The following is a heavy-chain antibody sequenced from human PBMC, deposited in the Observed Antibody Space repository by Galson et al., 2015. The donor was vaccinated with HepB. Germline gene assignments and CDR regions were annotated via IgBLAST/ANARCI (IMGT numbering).Heavy chain of an antibody. J-gene: IGHJ4*02. CDR2: ISAHNGDT. CDR3: ARTPASGWFGGYFDY. V-gene: IGHV1-18*04. Sequence: SVKVSCKVSDYTFNVYGITWVRQAPGQGLEWMGWISAHNGDTDYAQKFQGRVTMTTDTSTTTAYMDLRSLRSDDTAIYYCARTPASGWFGGYFDYWGQGTLVTVSS. D-gene: IGHD6-19*01. CDR1: DYTFNVYG.